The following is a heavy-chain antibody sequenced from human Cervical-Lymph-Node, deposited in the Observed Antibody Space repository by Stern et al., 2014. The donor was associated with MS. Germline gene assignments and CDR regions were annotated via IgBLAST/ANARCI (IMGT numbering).Heavy chain of an antibody. J-gene: IGHJ4*02. CDR3: ARSSGFFWSSYPIDH. CDR1: GFTFTSYA. CDR2: ISGCDGNA. Sequence: EVQLVESGGGLVQPAGSLRLSCAASGFTFTSYAMSWVRQPPGKGLEWVSGISGCDGNADYADSVKSRFSIPRDNSRNTLYLEQHSLWADDTAVYYCARSSGFFWSSYPIDHWGQGTLVTLSS. V-gene: IGHV3-23*04. D-gene: IGHD3-3*01.